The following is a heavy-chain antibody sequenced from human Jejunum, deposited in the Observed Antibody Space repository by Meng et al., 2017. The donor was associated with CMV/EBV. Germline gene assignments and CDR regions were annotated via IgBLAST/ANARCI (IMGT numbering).Heavy chain of an antibody. D-gene: IGHD2-8*01. CDR3: AREPAVYAPPDYYGMDV. CDR2: IDSSGSTT. J-gene: IGHJ6*02. V-gene: IGHV3-48*03. Sequence: SSYEMNWVRQAPGKGLEWLSHIDSSGSTTSYTDSVKGRFTISRDNAKNSLYLQMNRLRAEDTALYYCAREPAVYAPPDYYGMDVWGQGTTVTVSS. CDR1: SSYE.